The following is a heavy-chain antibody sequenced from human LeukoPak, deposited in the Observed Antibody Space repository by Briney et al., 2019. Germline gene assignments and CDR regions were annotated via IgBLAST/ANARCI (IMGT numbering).Heavy chain of an antibody. Sequence: PGGSLRLSCAASGFTFSSYGMHWVRQAPGKGLEWVSSISSSSSYIYYADSVKGRFTISRDNAKNSLYLQMNSLRAEDTAVYYCARDRLAAVGGWDFAFDIWGQGTMVTVSS. CDR1: GFTFSSYG. J-gene: IGHJ3*02. V-gene: IGHV3-21*01. CDR3: ARDRLAAVGGWDFAFDI. D-gene: IGHD6-19*01. CDR2: ISSSSSYI.